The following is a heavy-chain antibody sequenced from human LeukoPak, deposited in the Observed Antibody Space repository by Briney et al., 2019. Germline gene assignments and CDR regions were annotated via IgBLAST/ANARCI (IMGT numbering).Heavy chain of an antibody. CDR1: GFTFSSYW. Sequence: GGSLRLSCAASGFTFSSYWMSGVRQAPGKGLEWVANIKQDGSEKYYVDSVKGRFTISRDNAKNSLYLQMNSLRAEDTAVYYCARYSGDSSSWHNFDYWGQGTLVTVSS. J-gene: IGHJ4*02. V-gene: IGHV3-7*01. D-gene: IGHD6-13*01. CDR2: IKQDGSEK. CDR3: ARYSGDSSSWHNFDY.